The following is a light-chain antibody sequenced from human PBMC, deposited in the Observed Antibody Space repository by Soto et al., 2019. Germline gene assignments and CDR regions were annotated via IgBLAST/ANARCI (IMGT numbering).Light chain of an antibody. CDR2: EVT. J-gene: IGLJ1*01. Sequence: SLLTQPASVSCSPGQSTPISCTGNSSYVGGYDYVSWYQQHPGKAPNFMIYEVTHRPSGVSHRFSGSKSGNTASLTISGLQAEDEADYYCSSYTTTSAYVFGTGTKVTV. V-gene: IGLV2-14*01. CDR3: SSYTTTSAYV. CDR1: SSYVGGYDY.